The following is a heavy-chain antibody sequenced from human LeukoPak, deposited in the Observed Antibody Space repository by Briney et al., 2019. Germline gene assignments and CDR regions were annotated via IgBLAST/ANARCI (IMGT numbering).Heavy chain of an antibody. D-gene: IGHD3-16*02. J-gene: IGHJ4*02. CDR1: GFTFSNAW. Sequence: PGGSLRLSCAASGFTFSNAWMSWVRQAPGKGLEWVSSSGTRSGTKYYADSVMGRFTISRDSAMNSVSVQINSLRAEDTAVYYCLLQMTYGELSDPDFRGQGTLVTVSS. CDR2: SGTRSGTK. V-gene: IGHV3-21*01. CDR3: LLQMTYGELSDPDF.